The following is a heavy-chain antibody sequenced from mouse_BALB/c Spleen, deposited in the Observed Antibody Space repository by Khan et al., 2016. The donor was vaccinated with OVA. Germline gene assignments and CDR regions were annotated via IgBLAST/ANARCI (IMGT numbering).Heavy chain of an antibody. Sequence: QVRLQQSGAELVRPGTSVKVSCKASGYAFTDYLIEWVKQRPGQGLEWIGVINPGSGGTNYNEKFKDKATLTADTSSSTAYMQLSSLTSDDSAVXFCARSGYGFGAYWGPGTLVTVSA. CDR3: ARSGYGFGAY. CDR2: INPGSGGT. V-gene: IGHV1-54*01. CDR1: GYAFTDYL. J-gene: IGHJ3*01. D-gene: IGHD1-2*01.